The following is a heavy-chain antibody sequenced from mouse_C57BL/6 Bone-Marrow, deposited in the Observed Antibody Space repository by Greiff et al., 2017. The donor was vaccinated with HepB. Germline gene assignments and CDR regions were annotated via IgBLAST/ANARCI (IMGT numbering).Heavy chain of an antibody. J-gene: IGHJ4*01. Sequence: VQLQQSGAELVRPGASVKLSCKASGYTFTDYYINWVKQRPGQGLEWIARIYPGSGNTYYNEKFKGKATLTAEKSSSTAYMQLSSLTSEDSAVYFCARAHLDYYGSSYYAMDYWGQGTSVTVSS. CDR2: IYPGSGNT. CDR3: ARAHLDYYGSSYYAMDY. V-gene: IGHV1-76*01. D-gene: IGHD1-1*01. CDR1: GYTFTDYY.